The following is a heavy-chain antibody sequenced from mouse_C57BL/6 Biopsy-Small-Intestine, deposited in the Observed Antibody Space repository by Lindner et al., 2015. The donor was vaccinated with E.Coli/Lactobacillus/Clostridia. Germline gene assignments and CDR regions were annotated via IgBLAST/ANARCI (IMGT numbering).Heavy chain of an antibody. CDR1: GYTFTSYG. D-gene: IGHD2-5*01. Sequence: VQLQESGAEAGEGLGSSVKMSCKTSGYTFTSYGINWVKQRPGQGLEWIGYIYIGNGYTEYNEKFKGKATLTSDTSSSTAYMQLSSLTSEDSAIYFCARRTNYSNYWYFDVWGTGTTVTVSS. J-gene: IGHJ1*03. CDR3: ARRTNYSNYWYFDV. V-gene: IGHV1-58*01. CDR2: IYIGNGYT.